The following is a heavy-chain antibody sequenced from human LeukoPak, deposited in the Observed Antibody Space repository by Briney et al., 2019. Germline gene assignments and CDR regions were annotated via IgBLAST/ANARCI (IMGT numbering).Heavy chain of an antibody. Sequence: PGGSLRLSCAASGFSFSSYGMHWVRQSPGKGLEWVAVIWSDGSNENCAHSVKGRFTISRDNSKNTLYLQMNSLRAEDTAVYYCAKRGEVGTYYYFDYWGQGTLVTVST. CDR1: GFSFSSYG. CDR2: IWSDGSNE. J-gene: IGHJ4*02. V-gene: IGHV3-33*08. CDR3: AKRGEVGTYYYFDY. D-gene: IGHD1-26*01.